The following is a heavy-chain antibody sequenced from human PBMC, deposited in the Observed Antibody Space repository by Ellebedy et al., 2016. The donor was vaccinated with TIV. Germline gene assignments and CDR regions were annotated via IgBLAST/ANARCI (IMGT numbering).Heavy chain of an antibody. Sequence: SETLSLXXTVSGDSITSGQYWGWIRQPPGKGLEWIGTIYHSGSAYYNPSLESRVTISPDTSKNQFSLRLNSVTAADTAIYYCARGSYSGYDRGAFDIWGHGTLVTVSS. V-gene: IGHV4-38-2*02. D-gene: IGHD5-12*01. CDR3: ARGSYSGYDRGAFDI. J-gene: IGHJ3*02. CDR2: IYHSGSA. CDR1: GDSITSGQY.